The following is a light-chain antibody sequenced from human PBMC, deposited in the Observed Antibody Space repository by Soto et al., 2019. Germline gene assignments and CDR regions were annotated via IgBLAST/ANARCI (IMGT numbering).Light chain of an antibody. CDR1: QSISTY. Sequence: EIVLTQSPATLSLSPGERATLSCRASQSISTYLAWYQQKPGQAPRLLIYDASNRAAGVPVRFSGSGSGTDFTLTISSVEPDDFAVYYCQQRSNWFLTFGGGTKVDIK. CDR3: QQRSNWFLT. J-gene: IGKJ4*01. CDR2: DAS. V-gene: IGKV3-11*01.